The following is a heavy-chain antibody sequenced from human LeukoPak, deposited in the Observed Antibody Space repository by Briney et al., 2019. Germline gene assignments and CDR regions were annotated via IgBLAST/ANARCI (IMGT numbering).Heavy chain of an antibody. CDR3: ARMYYYDSSTYYYVDFDY. Sequence: QKLQGRVTMTTDTSTSTAYMELRSLRSDDTAVYYCARMYYYDSSTYYYVDFDYWGQGTLVTVSS. V-gene: IGHV1-18*01. D-gene: IGHD3-22*01. J-gene: IGHJ4*02.